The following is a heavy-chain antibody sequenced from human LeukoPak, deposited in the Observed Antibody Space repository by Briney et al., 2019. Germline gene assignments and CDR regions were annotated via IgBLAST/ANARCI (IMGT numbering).Heavy chain of an antibody. J-gene: IGHJ6*02. Sequence: GSVEVSFKGSWYTLTCYSLYLVGPGPGQKRERGGGGNPGNGNTKYSQKFQGRVTITRDTSASTAYMELSSLRSEDTAVYYCARESSSWPRIYYYYGMDVWGQGTTVTVSS. CDR2: GNPGNGNT. CDR1: WYTLTCYS. CDR3: ARESSSWPRIYYYYGMDV. D-gene: IGHD6-13*01. V-gene: IGHV1-3*01.